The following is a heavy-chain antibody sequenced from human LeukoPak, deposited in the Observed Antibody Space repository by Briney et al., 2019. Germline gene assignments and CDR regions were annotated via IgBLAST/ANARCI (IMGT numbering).Heavy chain of an antibody. D-gene: IGHD3-10*01. CDR1: GFTYSSYG. V-gene: IGHV3-30*18. CDR2: ISYDGSNK. CDR3: AKDLSSGSYPNWFDP. Sequence: GRSLRLSCAASGFTYSSYGMHWVRQAPGKGLEWVAVISYDGSNKYYADSVKGRFTLSRDNSKNTLYLQMNRLRAEDTAVYYCAKDLSSGSYPNWFDPWGQGTLVSVSS. J-gene: IGHJ5*02.